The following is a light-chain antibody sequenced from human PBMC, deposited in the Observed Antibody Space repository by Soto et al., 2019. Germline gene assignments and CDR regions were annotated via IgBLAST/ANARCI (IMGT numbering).Light chain of an antibody. CDR2: DAS. J-gene: IGKJ4*01. V-gene: IGKV3-11*01. Sequence: IELTHSPATLSLSPGERATLSCMASQSVSSYLAWYQQKPGQAPRLLIYDASNRATGIPARFSGSGSGTDFTLTISSLEPEDFAVYYCQQRSNWPLTFGGGTMVDIK. CDR1: QSVSSY. CDR3: QQRSNWPLT.